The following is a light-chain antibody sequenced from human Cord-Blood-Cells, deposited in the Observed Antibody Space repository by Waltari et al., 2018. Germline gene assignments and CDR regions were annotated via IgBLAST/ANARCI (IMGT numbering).Light chain of an antibody. CDR3: QQYDNHPYT. V-gene: IGKV1-33*01. Sequence: DIQMTQSPSSLSVSVGDRVTLTCQARQDISNYLNWYQQKPGKDPKLLIYDASNLETGGTSRFSGSGSGTDFTFTISSLQPQDIATYYCQQYDNHPYTFGQGTKLEIK. CDR1: QDISNY. J-gene: IGKJ2*01. CDR2: DAS.